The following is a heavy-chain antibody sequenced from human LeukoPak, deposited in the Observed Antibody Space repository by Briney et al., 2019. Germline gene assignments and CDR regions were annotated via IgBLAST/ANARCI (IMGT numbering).Heavy chain of an antibody. CDR3: AKERRWLPFDY. CDR1: GFTFSSYA. J-gene: IGHJ4*02. Sequence: GGSLRLSCAASGFTFSSYAMRWVRQAPGKGLEWVAVISYDGSNKYYADSVKGRFTISRDNSKNTLYLQMNSLRAEDTAVYYCAKERRWLPFDYWGQGTLVTVSS. D-gene: IGHD5-24*01. CDR2: ISYDGSNK. V-gene: IGHV3-30*04.